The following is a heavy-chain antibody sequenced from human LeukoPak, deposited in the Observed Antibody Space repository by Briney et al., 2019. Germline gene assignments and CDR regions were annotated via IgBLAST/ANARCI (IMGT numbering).Heavy chain of an antibody. CDR2: INTSGST. D-gene: IGHD6-13*01. J-gene: IGHJ4*02. CDR3: ARLPATTGTLDY. V-gene: IGHV4-61*02. CDR1: GGSISSSSYY. Sequence: SETLSLTCTVSGGSISSSSYYWSWIRQPAGKGLEWIGRINTSGSTNYNPSLKSRVTISVDTSKNQFSLKLSSVTAADTAVYYCARLPATTGTLDYWGQGTLVTVPS.